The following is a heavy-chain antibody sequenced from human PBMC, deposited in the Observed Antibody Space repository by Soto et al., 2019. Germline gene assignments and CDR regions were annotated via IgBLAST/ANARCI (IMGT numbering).Heavy chain of an antibody. J-gene: IGHJ6*02. CDR3: ARDGRTGGSLLANYYYGMDV. CDR1: GGSISSYY. CDR2: IYTSGST. D-gene: IGHD2-15*01. Sequence: SETLSLTCTVSGGSISSYYWSWIRQPAGQGLEWIGRIYTSGSTNYNPSLKSRVTMSVDTSKNQFSLKLSSVTAADTAVYYCARDGRTGGSLLANYYYGMDVWGQGTTVTVSS. V-gene: IGHV4-4*07.